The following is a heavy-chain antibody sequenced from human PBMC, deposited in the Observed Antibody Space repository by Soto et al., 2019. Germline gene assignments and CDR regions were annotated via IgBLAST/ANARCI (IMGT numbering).Heavy chain of an antibody. Sequence: QLQLQESGPGLVKPSETLSLTCTVSGGSISSSSYYWGWIRQPPGKGLEWIGRIYYSGSTYYTPSLKSRVTISVDTSKNQFSLKLSSVTAADTAVYYCARSPPYIVVVPAAIDYWGQGTLVTVSS. CDR3: ARSPPYIVVVPAAIDY. CDR2: IYYSGST. CDR1: GGSISSSSYY. J-gene: IGHJ4*02. V-gene: IGHV4-39*01. D-gene: IGHD2-2*01.